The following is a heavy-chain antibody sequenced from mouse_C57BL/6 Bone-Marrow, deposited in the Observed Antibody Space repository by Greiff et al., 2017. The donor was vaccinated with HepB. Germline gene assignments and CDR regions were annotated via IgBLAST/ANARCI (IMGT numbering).Heavy chain of an antibody. D-gene: IGHD1-1*01. CDR3: ARWVLRRYFDV. V-gene: IGHV1-81*01. J-gene: IGHJ1*03. CDR1: GYTFTSYG. Sequence: VQLQQSGAELARPGASVKLSCKASGYTFTSYGISWVKQRAGQGLEWIGEIYPRSGNTYYNEKFKGKATLTADKSSSTAYMELRSLTSEDSAVYFCARWVLRRYFDVWGTGTTVTVSS. CDR2: IYPRSGNT.